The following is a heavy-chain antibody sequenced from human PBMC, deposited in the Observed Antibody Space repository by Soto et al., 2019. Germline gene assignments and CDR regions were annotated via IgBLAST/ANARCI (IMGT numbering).Heavy chain of an antibody. D-gene: IGHD2-15*01. CDR3: AKPAALGGGSWYQFFDY. CDR1: GFTFSSYA. J-gene: IGHJ4*02. V-gene: IGHV3-23*01. Sequence: GGSLRLSCAASGFTFSSYAMSWVRQAPGKGLEWVSAISGSGGSTYYADSVKGRFTISRDNSKNTLYLQMNSLRAEDTAVYYCAKPAALGGGSWYQFFDYWGQGTLVTVSS. CDR2: ISGSGGST.